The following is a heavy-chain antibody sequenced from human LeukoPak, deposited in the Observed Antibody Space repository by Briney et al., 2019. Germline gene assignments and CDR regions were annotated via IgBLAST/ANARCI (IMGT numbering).Heavy chain of an antibody. CDR2: IPYDGSNK. CDR3: ARRSGGSCLDY. D-gene: IGHD2-15*01. Sequence: GGSLRLSCAASGFTFSSYAMHWVRQAPGKGLEWVAVIPYDGSNKYYADSVKGRFTISRDKSKNTLYLQMNSLRAEDTAVYYCARRSGGSCLDYWGQGTLVTVSS. J-gene: IGHJ4*02. CDR1: GFTFSSYA. V-gene: IGHV3-30*04.